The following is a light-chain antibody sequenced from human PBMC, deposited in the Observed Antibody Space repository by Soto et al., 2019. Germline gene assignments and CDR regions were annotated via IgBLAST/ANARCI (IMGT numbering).Light chain of an antibody. CDR2: LEGSGNY. CDR1: SGHSSYI. CDR3: DTWDSNTQV. Sequence: QAVVTQSSSASASLGSSVKLTCTLSSGHSSYIIAWHQQQPGKAPRYLMKLEGSGNYNKGSGVPDRFSGSSSGADRYLTISNLQSEDEADYYCDTWDSNTQVFGGGTKVTVL. V-gene: IGLV4-60*03. J-gene: IGLJ2*01.